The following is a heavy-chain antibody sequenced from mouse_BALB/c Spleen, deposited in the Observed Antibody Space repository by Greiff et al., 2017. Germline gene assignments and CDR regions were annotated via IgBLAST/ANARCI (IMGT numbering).Heavy chain of an antibody. CDR1: EYEFPSHD. Sequence: DVHLVESGGGLVQPGESLKLSCESNEYEFPSHDMSWVRKTPEKRLELVAAINSDGGSTYYPDTMERRFIISRDNAKNNLYLQMSSLKSEDTAMYYCAREFITTRAWFAYWGQGTLVTVSA. CDR2: INSDGGST. CDR3: AREFITTRAWFAY. D-gene: IGHD1-2*01. V-gene: IGHV5-2*01. J-gene: IGHJ3*01.